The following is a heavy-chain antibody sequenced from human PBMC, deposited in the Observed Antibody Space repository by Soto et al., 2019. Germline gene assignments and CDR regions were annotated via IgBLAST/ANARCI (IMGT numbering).Heavy chain of an antibody. J-gene: IGHJ3*02. CDR2: IIPIFGTA. CDR1: RGTFSSYA. CDR3: ARDLYSSSAPTAFDI. V-gene: IGHV1-69*01. Sequence: QVQLVQSGAEVKKPGSSVKVSCKASRGTFSSYAISWVRQAPGQGLEWMGGIIPIFGTANYAQKLQGRVTITADESTSTAYMELSSLRSEDTAVYYCARDLYSSSAPTAFDIWGQGTMVTVSS. D-gene: IGHD6-6*01.